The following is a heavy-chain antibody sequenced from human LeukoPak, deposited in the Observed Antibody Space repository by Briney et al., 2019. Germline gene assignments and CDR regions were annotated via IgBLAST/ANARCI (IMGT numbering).Heavy chain of an antibody. Sequence: GSLKISCKGSGYSFTSYWIGWVRQMPGKGLGWMGIIYPGDSDTRYSPSFQGQVTISADKSISTAYLQWSSLKASDTAMYYCASSDTAMASFDYWGQGTLVTVSS. V-gene: IGHV5-51*01. CDR1: GYSFTSYW. D-gene: IGHD5-18*01. CDR2: IYPGDSDT. CDR3: ASSDTAMASFDY. J-gene: IGHJ4*02.